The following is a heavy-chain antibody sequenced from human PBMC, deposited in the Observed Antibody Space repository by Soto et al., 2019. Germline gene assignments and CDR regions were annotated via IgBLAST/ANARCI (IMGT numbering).Heavy chain of an antibody. J-gene: IGHJ4*02. Sequence: HPGGSLRLSCAASGFTFSTYAMIWVLQAPGKGLEWVSVITGSGGSTYYADSVKGRFTISRDTSKNTLFLQMNSLRAEDTAVYYCAKDRYGDYGGIDYWGQGTMVTVSS. V-gene: IGHV3-23*01. CDR3: AKDRYGDYGGIDY. D-gene: IGHD4-17*01. CDR1: GFTFSTYA. CDR2: ITGSGGST.